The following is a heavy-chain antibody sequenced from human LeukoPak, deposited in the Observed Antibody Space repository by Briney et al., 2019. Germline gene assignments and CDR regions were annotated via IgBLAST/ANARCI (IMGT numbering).Heavy chain of an antibody. V-gene: IGHV3-23*01. CDR3: AKDQDSGIAVAGSGPGY. J-gene: IGHJ4*02. D-gene: IGHD6-19*01. Sequence: GGSLRLSCAASGFTFSSYAMSWVRQAPGKGLEWVSAISGSGGSTYYADSVKGRFTISRDNSKNTLYLQMNSLRAEDTAVYYCAKDQDSGIAVAGSGPGYWGQGTLVTVSP. CDR1: GFTFSSYA. CDR2: ISGSGGST.